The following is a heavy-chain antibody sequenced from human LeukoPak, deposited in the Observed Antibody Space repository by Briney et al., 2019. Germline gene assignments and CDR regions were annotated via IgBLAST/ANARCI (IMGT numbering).Heavy chain of an antibody. J-gene: IGHJ4*02. CDR1: GGSVSSGSSY. CDR3: ARDKTFEVVNFFDS. Sequence: PSETLSLTCTVSGGSVSSGSSYWGWIRQPPGKGLEWVGSIYYSGSTYYNPSLESRVTVSIDTSKNQFSLKMTSVTAADTAVYFCARDKTFEVVNFFDSWGQGTLVTVSS. D-gene: IGHD2-2*01. V-gene: IGHV4-39*07. CDR2: IYYSGST.